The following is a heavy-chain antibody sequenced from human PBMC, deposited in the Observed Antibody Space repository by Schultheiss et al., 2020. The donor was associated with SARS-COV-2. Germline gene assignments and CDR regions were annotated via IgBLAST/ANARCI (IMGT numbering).Heavy chain of an antibody. CDR1: GFTFSSYG. Sequence: GGSLRLSCAASGFTFSSYGMHWVRQAPGKGLEWVAVISYDGSNKYYADSVKGRFTISRDNSKNTLYLQMNSLRAEDTAVYYCAKVNERYIPAGPYYYGMDVWGQGTTVTVSS. CDR3: AKVNERYIPAGPYYYGMDV. J-gene: IGHJ6*02. D-gene: IGHD2-2*01. V-gene: IGHV3-30*18. CDR2: ISYDGSNK.